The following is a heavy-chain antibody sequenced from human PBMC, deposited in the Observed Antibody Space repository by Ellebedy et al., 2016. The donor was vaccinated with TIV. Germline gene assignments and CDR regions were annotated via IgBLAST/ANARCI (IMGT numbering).Heavy chain of an antibody. J-gene: IGHJ4*02. CDR2: ISGTGRYT. CDR1: GFTFNSYA. CDR3: AKDRGGGYCSDGGCYSSD. V-gene: IGHV3-23*01. D-gene: IGHD2-15*01. Sequence: GESLKISCAASGFTFNSYAMTWVRQTPGKGLDWVSAISGTGRYTYHTDSVKGRFTISRDNARNMLYLHMDSLRTEDTGVYYCAKDRGGGYCSDGGCYSSDWGQGTRVTVSS.